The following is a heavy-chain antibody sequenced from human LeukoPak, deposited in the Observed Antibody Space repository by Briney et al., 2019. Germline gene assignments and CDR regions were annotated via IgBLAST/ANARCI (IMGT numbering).Heavy chain of an antibody. CDR3: ARVYCSSTSCKTDGYNWFDP. CDR2: IIPIFGTA. D-gene: IGHD2-2*01. CDR1: GGTFSSYA. V-gene: IGHV1-69*13. J-gene: IGHJ5*02. Sequence: ASVKVSCKASGGTFSSYAISWVRQAPGQGLEWMGGIIPIFGTANYAQKFQGRVTITADESTSTAYMELSSLRSEDTAVYYCARVYCSSTSCKTDGYNWFDPWGQGTLVTVSS.